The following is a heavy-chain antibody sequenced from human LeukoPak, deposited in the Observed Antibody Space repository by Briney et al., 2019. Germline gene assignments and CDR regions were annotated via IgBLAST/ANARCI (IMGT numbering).Heavy chain of an antibody. Sequence: ASVKVSCKAFGYIFTSYYMHWVRQAPGQGLEWMGIINPSGGTTSYAQKFQGRVTMTRDTSTSTVYMELSSLRSEDTAVYYCATRDLWFGELLSDYWGQGTLVTVSS. J-gene: IGHJ4*02. CDR1: GYIFTSYY. D-gene: IGHD3-10*01. CDR2: INPSGGTT. V-gene: IGHV1-46*01. CDR3: ATRDLWFGELLSDY.